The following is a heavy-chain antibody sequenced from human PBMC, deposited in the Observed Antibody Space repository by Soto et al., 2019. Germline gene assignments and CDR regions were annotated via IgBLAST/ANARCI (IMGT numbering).Heavy chain of an antibody. J-gene: IGHJ6*03. CDR2: IWYDGSNK. D-gene: IGHD2-2*02. Sequence: QVQLVESGGGVVQPGRSLRLSCAASGFTFSSYGMHWVRQAPGKGLEWVAVIWYDGSNKYYADSVKGRFTISRDNSKNTLYLQMNSLRAEDTAVYYCAREDTPGYYMDVWGKGTTVTVSS. V-gene: IGHV3-33*01. CDR3: AREDTPGYYMDV. CDR1: GFTFSSYG.